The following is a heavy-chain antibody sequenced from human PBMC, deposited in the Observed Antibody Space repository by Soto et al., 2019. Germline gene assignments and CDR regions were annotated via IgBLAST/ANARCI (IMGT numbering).Heavy chain of an antibody. Sequence: SETLCLTYTVSGGSISNSSNYWGLISQPPGKGLEWIGSIDNSGSTYYNPSLKSRLTISVDTSKNHFSLKLNSVSAADTAVFYCARGHGGITVFGAPGHFDYWGQGTLVTVSS. D-gene: IGHD3-3*01. J-gene: IGHJ4*02. V-gene: IGHV4-39*02. CDR1: GGSISNSSNY. CDR3: ARGHGGITVFGAPGHFDY. CDR2: IDNSGST.